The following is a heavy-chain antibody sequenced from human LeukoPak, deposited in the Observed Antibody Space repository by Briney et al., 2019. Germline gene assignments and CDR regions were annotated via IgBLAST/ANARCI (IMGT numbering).Heavy chain of an antibody. CDR1: GGSISSSSSY. J-gene: IGHJ4*02. CDR3: ARHYYDSSGSAYYFDY. V-gene: IGHV4-39*01. CDR2: IRYSGNT. Sequence: PSETLSLTCTASGGSISSSSSYWGWIRQPPGKGLEWIVSIRYSGNTYYNPSLKSRVTMSVDTSKNQFSLRLSSVTAADTAVYSCARHYYDSSGSAYYFDYWGQGTLVTVSS. D-gene: IGHD3-22*01.